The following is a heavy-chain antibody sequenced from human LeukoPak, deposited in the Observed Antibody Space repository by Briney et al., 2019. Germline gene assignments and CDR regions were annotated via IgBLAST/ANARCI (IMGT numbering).Heavy chain of an antibody. CDR2: ISSSGTVI. CDR1: GFTFSSFP. V-gene: IGHV3-11*01. D-gene: IGHD3-10*01. Sequence: GGSLRLSCAASGFTFSSFPMSWIRQAPGKGLEWVSYISSSGTVIYYGDSVKGRFTISRDNAKKSLYLQMNGLRAEDTAVYYCARDYNCWGQGTLVTVSS. J-gene: IGHJ4*02. CDR3: ARDYNC.